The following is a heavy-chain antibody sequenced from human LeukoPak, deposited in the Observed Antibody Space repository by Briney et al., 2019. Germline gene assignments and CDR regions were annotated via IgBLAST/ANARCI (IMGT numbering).Heavy chain of an antibody. Sequence: GRSLRLSCAASGFTFSSYAMTWVRQAPGKGLEWVSLISGSGDSTYYADSVRGRFTISRDNSNSTLYLHVNGLTAEDTAVYYCAKVWHGSGSYRWFDPWGQGTLVTVSS. CDR3: AKVWHGSGSYRWFDP. CDR2: ISGSGDST. CDR1: GFTFSSYA. V-gene: IGHV3-23*01. D-gene: IGHD3-10*01. J-gene: IGHJ5*02.